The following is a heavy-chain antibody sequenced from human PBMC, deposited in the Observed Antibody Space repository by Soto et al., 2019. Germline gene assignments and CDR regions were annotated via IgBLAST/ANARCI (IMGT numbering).Heavy chain of an antibody. Sequence: GGSLRLSCAASGFTFSSYGMHWVRQAPGKGLEWVAVIWYDGSNKYYADSVKGRFTISRDNSKNTLYLQMNSLRAEDTAVYYCAREAYDFWSGYMRHRPYYFDYWGQGTLVTVSS. CDR2: IWYDGSNK. CDR1: GFTFSSYG. V-gene: IGHV3-33*01. J-gene: IGHJ4*02. CDR3: AREAYDFWSGYMRHRPYYFDY. D-gene: IGHD3-3*01.